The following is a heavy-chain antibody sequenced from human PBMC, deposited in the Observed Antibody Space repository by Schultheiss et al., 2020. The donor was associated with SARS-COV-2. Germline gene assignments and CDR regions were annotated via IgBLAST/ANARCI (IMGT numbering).Heavy chain of an antibody. CDR3: ARDGPEAYCGGDCYSGYYYGMDV. CDR1: GFTFSSYS. D-gene: IGHD2-21*02. CDR2: ISSSSSYI. Sequence: GESLKISCAASGFTFSSYSMNWVRQAPGKGLEWVSSISSSSSYIYYADSVKGRFTISRDNAKTSLYLRMNSLRAEDTAVYYCARDGPEAYCGGDCYSGYYYGMDVWGQGTTVTVSS. J-gene: IGHJ6*02. V-gene: IGHV3-21*01.